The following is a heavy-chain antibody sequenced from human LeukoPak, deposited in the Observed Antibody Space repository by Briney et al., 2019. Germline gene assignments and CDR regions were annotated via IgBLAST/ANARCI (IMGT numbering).Heavy chain of an antibody. CDR1: GFMFSSYW. D-gene: IGHD2-2*02. V-gene: IGHV3-7*01. J-gene: IGHJ4*02. Sequence: GGSLRLSCAASGFMFSSYWMTWVRQAPGKGLEWVANIKQGGTESSYADSVKGRFTISRDNAKNTLYLQIKSVRAEDTAVYYCARAGVVPAAIQPHYFDYWGQGTLVTVSS. CDR3: ARAGVVPAAIQPHYFDY. CDR2: IKQGGTES.